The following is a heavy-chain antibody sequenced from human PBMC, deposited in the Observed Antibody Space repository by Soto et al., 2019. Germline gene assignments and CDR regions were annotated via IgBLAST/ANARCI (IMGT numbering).Heavy chain of an antibody. CDR3: SRLRYSGYGRPPFKNDAFAI. CDR1: GDSVSSSSAA. J-gene: IGHJ3*02. Sequence: PSQTLSLTCAISGDSVSSSSAAWNWIRQSPSRGLEWLGRTYYRSKWYNDYAVSVKSRITINPDTSKNQFSLQLNSVTPEDTAVYYCSRLRYSGYGRPPFKNDAFAIWGQGTMVTVSS. CDR2: TYYRSKWYN. V-gene: IGHV6-1*01. D-gene: IGHD5-12*01.